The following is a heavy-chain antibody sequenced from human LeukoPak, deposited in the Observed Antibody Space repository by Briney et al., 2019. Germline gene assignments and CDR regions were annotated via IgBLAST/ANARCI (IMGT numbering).Heavy chain of an antibody. CDR3: ARDQTVPPGDAFDI. D-gene: IGHD4-17*01. CDR2: IYSGGST. Sequence: GGSLRLSCAASGFTVSSNYMSLVRQAPGKGLEWVSVIYSGGSTYYADSVKGRFTISRDNSKNTLYLQMNSLRAEDTAAYYCARDQTVPPGDAFDIWGQGTMVTVSS. J-gene: IGHJ3*02. CDR1: GFTVSSNY. V-gene: IGHV3-53*01.